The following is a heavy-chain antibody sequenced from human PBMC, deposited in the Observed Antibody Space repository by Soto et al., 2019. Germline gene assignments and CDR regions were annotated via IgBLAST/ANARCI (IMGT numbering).Heavy chain of an antibody. CDR1: GGSINTFY. V-gene: IGHV4-4*07. CDR3: AREGSYSAYNFAHGIQLWSFDF. Sequence: SETLSLTCTVSGGSINTFYWSWVRQPAGKXLEWIGRIFSSGSTSFNPSLESRVAMSVDTSKNHFSLNLSSVTAADMAVYYCAREGSYSAYNFAHGIQLWSFDFWGQGALVTAPQ. D-gene: IGHD5-12*01. CDR2: IFSSGST. J-gene: IGHJ4*02.